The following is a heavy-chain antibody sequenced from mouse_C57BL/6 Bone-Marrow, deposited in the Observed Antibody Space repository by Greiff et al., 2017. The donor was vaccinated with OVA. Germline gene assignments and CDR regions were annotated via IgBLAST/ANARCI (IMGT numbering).Heavy chain of an antibody. CDR2: ISDGGSYT. V-gene: IGHV5-4*01. J-gene: IGHJ1*03. CDR3: ARDPSEGYFDV. Sequence: EVQLQQSGGGLVKPGGSLKLSCAASGFTFSSYAMSWVRQTPEKRLEWVATISDGGSYTYYPDNVKGRFTISRDNAKNNLYLQMSHLKSEDTAMYYCARDPSEGYFDVWGTGTTVTVSS. CDR1: GFTFSSYA.